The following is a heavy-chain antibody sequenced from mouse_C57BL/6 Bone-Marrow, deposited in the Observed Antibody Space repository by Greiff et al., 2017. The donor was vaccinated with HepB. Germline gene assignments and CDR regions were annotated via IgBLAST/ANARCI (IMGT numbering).Heavy chain of an antibody. Sequence: VKLMESGPGLVQPSQSLSITCTVSGFSLTSYGVHWVRQSPGKGLEWLGVIWSGGSTDYNAAFISRLSISKDNSKSQVFFKMNSLQADDTAIYYCARKGVATVVATDWYFDVWGTGTTVTVSS. D-gene: IGHD1-1*01. CDR1: GFSLTSYG. CDR2: IWSGGST. J-gene: IGHJ1*03. V-gene: IGHV2-2*01. CDR3: ARKGVATVVATDWYFDV.